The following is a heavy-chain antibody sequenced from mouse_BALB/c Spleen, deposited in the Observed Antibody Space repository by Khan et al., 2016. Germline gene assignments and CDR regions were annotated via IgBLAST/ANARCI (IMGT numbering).Heavy chain of an antibody. CDR2: IDPSDSFS. CDR1: GYTFTSYW. J-gene: IGHJ1*01. Sequence: QVQLQQPGAELVKPGASVRMSCKTSGYTFTSYWMHWVKQRPGQGLEWIGVIDPSDSFSTYNQNFKGKATLTVDTSSSTAYMQRSSLTSEDSAVYYCTRAGERYWYFDVWGAGTTVTVSS. V-gene: IGHV1S127*01. CDR3: TRAGERYWYFDV.